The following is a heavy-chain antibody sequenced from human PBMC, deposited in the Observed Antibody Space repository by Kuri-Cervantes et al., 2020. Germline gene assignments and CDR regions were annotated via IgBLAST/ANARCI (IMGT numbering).Heavy chain of an antibody. CDR2: ISHGSSYI. Sequence: GGSLRLSCAASGFSFSYYSINWVRQVPGKGLEWVSSISHGSSYIYYADSVKGRFTISRDNAKNSVYLQMNSLRAEDTAVYYCARDEYCSGGSCYSGYWGQGTLVTVSS. D-gene: IGHD2-15*01. J-gene: IGHJ4*02. CDR3: ARDEYCSGGSCYSGY. V-gene: IGHV3-21*06. CDR1: GFSFSYYS.